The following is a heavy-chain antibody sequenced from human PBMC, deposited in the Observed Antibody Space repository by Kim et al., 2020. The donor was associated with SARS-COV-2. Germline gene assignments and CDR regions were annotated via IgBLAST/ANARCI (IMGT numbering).Heavy chain of an antibody. J-gene: IGHJ4*02. CDR3: TTRLADHFDH. D-gene: IGHD6-19*01. CDR2: IVADDT. V-gene: IGHV3-21*04. CDR1: GICLGSLT. Sequence: GGSLRLSCVVSGICLGSLTINWVRQASGRGLVWVSTIVADDTKHYAGSVKGRVTISRDSSKTTVFLDMNNLRGEDTALYYCTTRLADHFDHWGQGTLVTVSS.